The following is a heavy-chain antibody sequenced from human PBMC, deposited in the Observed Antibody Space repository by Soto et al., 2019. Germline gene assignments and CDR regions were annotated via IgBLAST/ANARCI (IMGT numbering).Heavy chain of an antibody. V-gene: IGHV3-74*01. CDR3: ARGDRGAFDI. D-gene: IGHD1-26*01. J-gene: IGHJ3*02. Sequence: EVQLVESGGGLVQPGESLRLSCAASGFTFSYYWMHWVRQAPGKGLVWVSRIHSDGSSTTYADSVKGRFTISRDNARNTVYLQMNSLRVDDTAVYYCARGDRGAFDIWGQGTVVTVSS. CDR2: IHSDGSST. CDR1: GFTFSYYW.